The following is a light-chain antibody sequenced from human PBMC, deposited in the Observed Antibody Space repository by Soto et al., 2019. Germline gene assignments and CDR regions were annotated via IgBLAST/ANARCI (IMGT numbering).Light chain of an antibody. J-gene: IGKJ1*01. CDR3: QQYNSYST. CDR2: DAS. V-gene: IGKV1-5*01. Sequence: DIQMTQSPSTLSASVGDRVTITCRASQSISSWLPWYQQKPGKAPKLLIYDASSLESGLPSRFNGSRSGTEFTLTISSLQPDDFATYYGQQYNSYSTFGQGTKVEIK. CDR1: QSISSW.